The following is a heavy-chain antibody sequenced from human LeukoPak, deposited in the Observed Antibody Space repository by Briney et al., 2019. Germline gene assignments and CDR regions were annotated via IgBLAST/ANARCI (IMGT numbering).Heavy chain of an antibody. CDR1: VYTFTGYY. J-gene: IGHJ4*02. Sequence: ASLKVSCKAFVYTFTGYYMHSVRQAPGQGREWMGRINPNSGGTNYTQKFQGRVTMTRDTSISTAYIALSRLSSDDTAVYSWARASEAYCGGDCYSDPGDYWGQGTLVTVSS. CDR3: ARASEAYCGGDCYSDPGDY. D-gene: IGHD2-21*01. V-gene: IGHV1-2*06. CDR2: INPNSGGT.